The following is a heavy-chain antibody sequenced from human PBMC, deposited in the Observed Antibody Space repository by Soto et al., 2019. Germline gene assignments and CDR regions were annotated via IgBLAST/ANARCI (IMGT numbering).Heavy chain of an antibody. D-gene: IGHD3-16*01. CDR2: IKQDGSER. J-gene: IGHJ4*02. CDR3: ARGSYDYIWGSFAI. V-gene: IGHV3-7*01. CDR1: GFRFRTYW. Sequence: EVQLVESGGGLVQPGGSLRLSCAGSGFRFRTYWMSWVRQAPGKGLEWVANIKQDGSERYYVDSVRGRFPLSRDNANHSLYLQMNSLRAEDTAVYYCARGSYDYIWGSFAIWGQGAQVTVSS.